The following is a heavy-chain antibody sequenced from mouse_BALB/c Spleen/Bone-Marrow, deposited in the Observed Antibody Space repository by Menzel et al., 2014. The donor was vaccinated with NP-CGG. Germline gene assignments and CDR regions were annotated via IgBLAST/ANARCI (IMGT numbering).Heavy chain of an antibody. Sequence: EVKLVESGGDLVKPGGSLKLSCAASEPTYSSYGMSWVRQTPDKRLEWVATISGGDAYTYYPDSVKGRFTISRDSAKNILYLQMSSLKSEDTAMYYCGRGGGSMDYWGQGTSVTVSS. J-gene: IGHJ4*01. CDR2: ISGGDAYT. CDR3: GRGGGSMDY. V-gene: IGHV5-6*02. CDR1: EPTYSSYG.